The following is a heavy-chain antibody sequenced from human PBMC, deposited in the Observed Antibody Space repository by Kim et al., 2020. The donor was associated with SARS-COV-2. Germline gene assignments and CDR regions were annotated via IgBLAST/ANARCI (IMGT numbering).Heavy chain of an antibody. Sequence: SETLSLTCTVSGGSISSSSYYWGWIRQPPGKGLEWIGSIYYSGSTYYNPSLKSRVTISVDTSKNQFSLKLSSVTAADTAVYYCARWVATIQYFDYWGQGTLVTVSS. J-gene: IGHJ4*02. CDR2: IYYSGST. CDR3: ARWVATIQYFDY. V-gene: IGHV4-39*07. CDR1: GGSISSSSYY. D-gene: IGHD5-12*01.